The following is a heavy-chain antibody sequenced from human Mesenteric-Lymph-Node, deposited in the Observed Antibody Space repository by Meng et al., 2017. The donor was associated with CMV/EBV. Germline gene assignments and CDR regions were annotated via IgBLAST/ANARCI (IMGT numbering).Heavy chain of an antibody. CDR1: GFIFRECS. Sequence: GESLKIPCAGTGFIFRECSMNLVRQAPGEGLEWGSYLSGSSYTVYYADSVKGRFTISRDNAKNSLYLQMKSLRAEDTAVYYCARDPACSSTSYPTNNYYGMDVWGQGTTVTVSS. D-gene: IGHD2-2*01. CDR3: ARDPACSSTSYPTNNYYGMDV. V-gene: IGHV3-48*04. J-gene: IGHJ6*02. CDR2: LSGSSYTV.